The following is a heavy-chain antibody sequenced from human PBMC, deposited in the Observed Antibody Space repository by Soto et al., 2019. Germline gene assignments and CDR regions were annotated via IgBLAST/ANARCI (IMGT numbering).Heavy chain of an antibody. CDR1: GFTFSSYA. CDR3: AKDLRIYGGNQEFDY. V-gene: IGHV3-23*01. Sequence: QPGGSLRLSCAASGFTFSSYAMIWVRQAPGKGLEWVSAISGSGGSTFYADSVKGRFTISRDNSKNTLYLQMNSLRAEDTAVYYCAKDLRIYGGNQEFDYWGQGTLVTVSS. D-gene: IGHD4-17*01. CDR2: ISGSGGST. J-gene: IGHJ4*02.